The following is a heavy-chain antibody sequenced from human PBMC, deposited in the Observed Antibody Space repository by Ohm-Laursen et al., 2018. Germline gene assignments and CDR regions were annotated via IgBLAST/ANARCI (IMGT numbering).Heavy chain of an antibody. V-gene: IGHV3-30*18. J-gene: IGHJ6*02. CDR3: SKGGYTSSWYSPGDV. D-gene: IGHD6-13*01. Sequence: SLRLSCAASGFTFSSNGMHWVRQAPGKGLEWVAVISYDGSNKYYADSVKGRFTISRDNSKNTLYLQMNSLRAEDTAVYYCSKGGYTSSWYSPGDVWGQGTTVTVSS. CDR2: ISYDGSNK. CDR1: GFTFSSNG.